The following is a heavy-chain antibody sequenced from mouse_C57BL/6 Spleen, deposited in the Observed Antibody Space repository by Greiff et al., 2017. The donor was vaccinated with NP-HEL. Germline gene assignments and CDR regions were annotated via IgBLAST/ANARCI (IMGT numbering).Heavy chain of an antibody. D-gene: IGHD2-4*01. CDR1: GYTFTSYD. Sequence: VKLLESGPELVKPGASVKLSCKASGYTFTSYDINWVKQRPGQGLEWIGWIYPRDGSTKYNEKFKGKATLTVDTSSSTAYMELHSLTSEDSAVYFCARSRGYDYDVLFDYWGQGTTLTVSS. J-gene: IGHJ2*01. V-gene: IGHV1-85*01. CDR2: IYPRDGST. CDR3: ARSRGYDYDVLFDY.